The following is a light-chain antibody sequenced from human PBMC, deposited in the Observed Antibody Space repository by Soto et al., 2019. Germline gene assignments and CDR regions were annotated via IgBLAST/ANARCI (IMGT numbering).Light chain of an antibody. CDR1: KLGDKY. CDR3: QAWDSSTNV. V-gene: IGLV3-1*01. J-gene: IGLJ1*01. CDR2: QDN. Sequence: SYELTQPPSVSVSPGQTASITCSGDKLGDKYASWYQQKPGQSPVLVISQDNKRPSGIPERFSGSNSGNTATLTISGTQAMDEADYYCQAWDSSTNVFGTGTKVTVL.